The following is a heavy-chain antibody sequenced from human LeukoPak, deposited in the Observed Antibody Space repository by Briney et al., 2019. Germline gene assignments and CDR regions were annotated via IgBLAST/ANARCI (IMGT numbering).Heavy chain of an antibody. Sequence: SETLSLTCTVSGGSITNNNYYWDWIRQPPGKGLEWIGDFYYSGSTHYNPSLKSRVTTSADTSKNHFSLKLSSVTAADTAIYYCASHTSPGYSVYENAFDIWGQGTMVTVSS. D-gene: IGHD5/OR15-5a*01. CDR1: GGSITNNNYY. J-gene: IGHJ3*02. CDR2: FYYSGST. CDR3: ASHTSPGYSVYENAFDI. V-gene: IGHV4-39*02.